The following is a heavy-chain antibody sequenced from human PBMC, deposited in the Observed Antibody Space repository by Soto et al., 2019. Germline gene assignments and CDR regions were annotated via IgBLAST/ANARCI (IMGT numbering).Heavy chain of an antibody. Sequence: ASVKVSCKASGYTFTGYYMHWVRQAPGQGLEWMGWINPNSGGTNYAQKFQGWVTMTRDTSISTAYMELSRLRSDDTAVYYCATIRKYYYDSSGYDAFDIWGQGTMVTVSS. CDR2: INPNSGGT. CDR3: ATIRKYYYDSSGYDAFDI. D-gene: IGHD3-22*01. J-gene: IGHJ3*02. V-gene: IGHV1-2*04. CDR1: GYTFTGYY.